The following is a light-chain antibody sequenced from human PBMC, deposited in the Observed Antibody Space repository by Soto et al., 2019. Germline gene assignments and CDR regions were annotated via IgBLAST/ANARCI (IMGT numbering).Light chain of an antibody. Sequence: QCVLTHPASASWSPGQSITISCTGTSSDVGGYNYVSWYQQHPGKAPKVMISEVSNRPSGVAHRFSGSKSGNTASLTISGLQAEEEADYYCCSYTSRTNIVFGTGTKVTVL. CDR1: SSDVGGYNY. CDR2: EVS. V-gene: IGLV2-14*01. J-gene: IGLJ1*01. CDR3: CSYTSRTNIV.